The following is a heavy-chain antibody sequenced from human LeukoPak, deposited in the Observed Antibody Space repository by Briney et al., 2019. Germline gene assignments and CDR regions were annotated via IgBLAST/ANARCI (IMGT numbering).Heavy chain of an antibody. Sequence: ASVKVSCKASGYTFTGYYMHWVRQAPGQGLEWMGWINPNSGGTNYAQKFQGRVTMTRDTSISTAYMELSSLRSEDTAVYYCARGRRRGYCSSTSCQYNWFDPWGQGTLVTVSS. CDR2: INPNSGGT. D-gene: IGHD2-2*01. V-gene: IGHV1-2*02. CDR1: GYTFTGYY. CDR3: ARGRRRGYCSSTSCQYNWFDP. J-gene: IGHJ5*02.